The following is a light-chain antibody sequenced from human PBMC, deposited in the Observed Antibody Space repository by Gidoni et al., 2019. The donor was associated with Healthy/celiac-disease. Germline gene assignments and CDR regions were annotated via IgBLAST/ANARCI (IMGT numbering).Light chain of an antibody. Sequence: EIVMPHSPATLSVSPGERATLSCRASQSVSSNLAWYQQKPGQAPRLLIYGASTRATGIPARFSGSGSGTEFTLTISSLQSEDLAVYYCQQYNNWPPITFGQGTRLEIK. V-gene: IGKV3-15*01. CDR3: QQYNNWPPIT. J-gene: IGKJ5*01. CDR1: QSVSSN. CDR2: GAS.